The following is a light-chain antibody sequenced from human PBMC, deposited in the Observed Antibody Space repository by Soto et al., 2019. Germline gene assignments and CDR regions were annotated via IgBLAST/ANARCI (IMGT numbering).Light chain of an antibody. CDR3: SSCSSSSTLL. CDR1: SSDVGGYHY. V-gene: IGLV2-14*01. CDR2: DVS. Sequence: QSVLTQPASVSGSPGQSITISCTGTSSDVGGYHYVSWYQQHPGKAPKLMIYDVSSRPSGVSNRFSGSKSGSTASLTISGLQADDEAVYYCSSCSSSSTLLFGGGTKLTVL. J-gene: IGLJ3*02.